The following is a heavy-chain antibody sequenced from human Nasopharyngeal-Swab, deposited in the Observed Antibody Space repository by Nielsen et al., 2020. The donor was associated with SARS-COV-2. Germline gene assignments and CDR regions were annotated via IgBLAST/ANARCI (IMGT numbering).Heavy chain of an antibody. J-gene: IGHJ4*02. V-gene: IGHV4-34*01. Sequence: GSLRLSCAVYGGSFSGYYWSWIRQPPGKGLEWIGEINHSGSTNYNPSLKSRVTISVDTSKNQFSLKLSSVTAADTAVYYCARLPTAYSSSWYLDYWGQGTLVTVSS. CDR3: ARLPTAYSSSWYLDY. CDR2: INHSGST. CDR1: GGSFSGYY. D-gene: IGHD6-13*01.